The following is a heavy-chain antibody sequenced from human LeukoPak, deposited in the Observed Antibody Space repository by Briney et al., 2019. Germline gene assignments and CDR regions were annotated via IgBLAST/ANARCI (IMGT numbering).Heavy chain of an antibody. Sequence: EGSLRLSCAASGFTFSRYWMSWVRQAPGKGLEGVANIKQDGSEKYYVDSVKGRFTISRDNAKNSLFLQMNSLRAEDTAVYYCCRIAAAGFDYWGQGTLVTVSS. CDR3: CRIAAAGFDY. J-gene: IGHJ4*02. V-gene: IGHV3-7*01. CDR2: IKQDGSEK. D-gene: IGHD6-13*01. CDR1: GFTFSRYW.